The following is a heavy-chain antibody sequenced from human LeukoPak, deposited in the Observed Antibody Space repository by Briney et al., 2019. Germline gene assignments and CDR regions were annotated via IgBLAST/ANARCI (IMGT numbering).Heavy chain of an antibody. V-gene: IGHV3-21*01. CDR3: ARRRTLIVDNGMDV. CDR2: ISSSSRYI. D-gene: IGHD3-22*01. J-gene: IGHJ6*02. Sequence: GGSLRLSCAASGFTFTSYTMTWVRQAPGKGLEWVSSISSSSRYIYYADSVKDRFTISRDNAKNSLYLQMNSLRAEDTAVYYCARRRTLIVDNGMDVWGQGTTVTVSS. CDR1: GFTFTSYT.